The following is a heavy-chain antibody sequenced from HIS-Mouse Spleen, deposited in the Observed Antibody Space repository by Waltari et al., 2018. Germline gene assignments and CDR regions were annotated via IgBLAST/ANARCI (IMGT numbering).Heavy chain of an antibody. D-gene: IGHD6-6*01. V-gene: IGHV3-33*01. CDR3: ATRYSSSSGRGY. J-gene: IGHJ4*02. CDR1: GFTFSSYG. Sequence: QVQLVESGGCGVQPGRSLRLSCAASGFTFSSYGLHWVSQAPGKGLEWGAVIWYDGSNKYYADSVKGRFTISRDNSKNTLYLQMNSLRAEDKAVYYCATRYSSSSGRGYWGQGTLVTVSS. CDR2: IWYDGSNK.